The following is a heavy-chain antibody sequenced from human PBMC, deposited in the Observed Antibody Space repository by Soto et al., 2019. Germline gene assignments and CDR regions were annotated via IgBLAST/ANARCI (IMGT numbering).Heavy chain of an antibody. CDR2: IYYTGST. V-gene: IGHV4-59*01. CDR1: DGSIRNYY. D-gene: IGHD6-6*01. CDR3: ARHDVLDY. J-gene: IGHJ4*02. Sequence: PSETLSLTCTASDGSIRNYYWSWIRQPPGKGLEWIGHIYYTGSTKYNPSLKSRVIMSVDTSKNQFSLNLSSVTAADTAVYYCARHDVLDYWGQGTLVTVSS.